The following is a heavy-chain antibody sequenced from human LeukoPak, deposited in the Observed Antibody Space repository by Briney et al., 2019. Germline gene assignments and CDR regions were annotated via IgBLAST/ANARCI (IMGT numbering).Heavy chain of an antibody. CDR3: ARDLDPAGPVAFDI. CDR2: IYYSGST. CDR1: GGSISSYY. V-gene: IGHV4-59*01. J-gene: IGHJ3*02. D-gene: IGHD6-25*01. Sequence: SETLSLTCTVSGGSISSYYWSWIRQPPGKGLEWIGYIYYSGSTNYNPSLKGRVTISVDTSKNQLSLKLSSVTAADTAVYYCARDLDPAGPVAFDIWGQGTMVTVSS.